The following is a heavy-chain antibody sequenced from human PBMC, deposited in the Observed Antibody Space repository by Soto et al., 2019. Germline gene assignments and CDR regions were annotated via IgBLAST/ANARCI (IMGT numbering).Heavy chain of an antibody. D-gene: IGHD3-9*01. Sequence: ASVKVSCKASGYTFTSYDINWVRQATGQGLEWMGWMNPNSGNTGYAQKFQGRVTMTRNTSISTAYMELSSLRSEDTAVYYCARGEQGLRYFDWLLPSPFDYWGQGTLVTVSS. V-gene: IGHV1-8*01. CDR2: MNPNSGNT. CDR1: GYTFTSYD. CDR3: ARGEQGLRYFDWLLPSPFDY. J-gene: IGHJ4*02.